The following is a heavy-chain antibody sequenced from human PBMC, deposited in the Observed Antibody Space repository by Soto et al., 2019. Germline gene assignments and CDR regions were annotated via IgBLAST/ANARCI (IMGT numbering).Heavy chain of an antibody. J-gene: IGHJ5*02. D-gene: IGHD3-10*01. Sequence: QVQLVESGGGVVQPGRSLRLSCAASGFTFSSYGMHWVRQAPGKGLEWVAVIWYDGSNKYYADSVKGRFTISRDNSKNTLYLQMNSLRAEDTAVYYCARDKGFVGGPFWFDPWGRGTLVTVSS. CDR1: GFTFSSYG. CDR2: IWYDGSNK. CDR3: ARDKGFVGGPFWFDP. V-gene: IGHV3-33*01.